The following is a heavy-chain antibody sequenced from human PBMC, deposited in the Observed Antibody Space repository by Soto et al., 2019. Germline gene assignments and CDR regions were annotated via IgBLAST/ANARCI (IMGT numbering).Heavy chain of an antibody. CDR2: INGDGSNT. D-gene: IGHD5-18*01. J-gene: IGHJ6*02. CDR1: GFTFSSYW. Sequence: EVQLVESGGGLVQPGGSLRLSCAASGFTFSSYWMHWVHQGPGKGLVWVSRINGDGSNTNYADSVRGRFTISRDNAKNTVYLQMNSLRDEDTAVYYCARGIRNYYGTDVWGQGTTVTVSS. V-gene: IGHV3-74*01. CDR3: ARGIRNYYGTDV.